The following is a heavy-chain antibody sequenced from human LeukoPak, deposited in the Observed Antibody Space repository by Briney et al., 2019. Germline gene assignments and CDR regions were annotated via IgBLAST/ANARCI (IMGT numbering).Heavy chain of an antibody. CDR3: ARALGYSYGYVVDY. V-gene: IGHV3-48*01. D-gene: IGHD5-18*01. CDR1: GFIFSNYN. CDR2: ISSSSGTT. J-gene: IGHJ4*01. Sequence: GGSLRLSCAASGFIFSNYNMNWVRQAPGKGLEWVSSISSSSGTTYYADSVKGRFTISGDNAKNSLYLQMNSLRAEDTAVYYCARALGYSYGYVVDYWGHGTLVTVSS.